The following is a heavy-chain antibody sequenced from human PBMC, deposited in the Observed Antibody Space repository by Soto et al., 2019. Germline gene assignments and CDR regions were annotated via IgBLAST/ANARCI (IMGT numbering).Heavy chain of an antibody. Sequence: GWSLKISCQGSGSSFTNHWIGWVRQIPLPGLEWMGIIYPADSRTKYSPSFQGQVPISADKSISTAYLQWNSLKASDTAIYYRARPRGYYFDTSGYSMDYWGQGTLLTVSS. CDR2: IYPADSRT. CDR3: ARPRGYYFDTSGYSMDY. D-gene: IGHD3-22*01. V-gene: IGHV5-51*01. CDR1: GSSFTNHW. J-gene: IGHJ4*02.